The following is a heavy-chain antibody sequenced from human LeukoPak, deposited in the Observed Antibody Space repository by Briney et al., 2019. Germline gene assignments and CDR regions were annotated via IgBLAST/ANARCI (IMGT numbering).Heavy chain of an antibody. CDR1: GGSISSYY. CDR3: ARDRVIAVAGPDAFDI. V-gene: IGHV4-4*07. D-gene: IGHD6-19*01. CDR2: IYTSGST. Sequence: SETLSLTCTVSGGSISSYYWSWIRQPAGKGLEWIGRIYTSGSTNYNPSLKSRVTISVDTSKNQFSLKLSSVTAADTAVYYCARDRVIAVAGPDAFDIWGQGTMVTVSS. J-gene: IGHJ3*02.